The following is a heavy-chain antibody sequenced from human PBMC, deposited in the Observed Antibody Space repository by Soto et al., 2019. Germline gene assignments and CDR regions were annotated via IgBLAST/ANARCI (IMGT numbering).Heavy chain of an antibody. V-gene: IGHV3-23*01. CDR3: AKTRSATVTNWYFDL. Sequence: EVQLLESGGGLVQPGGSLRLSCAASGFTFSSYAMSWVRQAPGKGLEWVSTVSGSGGSTYYEDSVKGRFTISRDNSKNTLYLQMNSLRAEDTAVYYCAKTRSATVTNWYFDLWGRGTLVTVSS. CDR1: GFTFSSYA. J-gene: IGHJ2*01. CDR2: VSGSGGST. D-gene: IGHD4-17*01.